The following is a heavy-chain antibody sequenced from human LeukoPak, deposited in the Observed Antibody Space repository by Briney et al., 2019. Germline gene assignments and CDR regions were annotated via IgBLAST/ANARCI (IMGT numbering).Heavy chain of an antibody. Sequence: PGGSLRLSCAAPGFTFSSSNMSWVRQAPGKGLEWVSSITTSGSYIYYADSVKGRFTISRDNAKNSLYLQMNSLRDEDTAVYYCARGGRLFDYWGQGTVVTVSS. CDR1: GFTFSSSN. V-gene: IGHV3-21*01. CDR2: ITTSGSYI. J-gene: IGHJ4*02. CDR3: ARGGRLFDY.